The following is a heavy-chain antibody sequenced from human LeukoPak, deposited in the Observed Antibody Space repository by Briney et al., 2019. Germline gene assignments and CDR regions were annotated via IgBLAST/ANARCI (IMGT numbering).Heavy chain of an antibody. D-gene: IGHD1-26*01. CDR3: TRLVGAND. CDR1: GFTFSDHA. V-gene: IGHV3-72*01. J-gene: IGHJ4*02. CDR2: IRNKANSYTT. Sequence: GGSLRLSCAASGFTFSDHAMDWVRQAPGKGLEWVGRIRNKANSYTTEYAASVQGRFTVSRDDSKNSLYLQMNSMKTEDTAVYYCTRLVGANDWGQGTLVTVSS.